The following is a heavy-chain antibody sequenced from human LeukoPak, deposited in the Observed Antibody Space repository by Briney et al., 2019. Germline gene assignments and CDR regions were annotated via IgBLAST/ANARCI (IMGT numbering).Heavy chain of an antibody. J-gene: IGHJ4*02. CDR1: GGSFSGYY. Sequence: PSETLSLTCAAYGGSFSGYYWSWIRQPPGKGLEWIGEINHSGSTNYNPSLKSRVTISVDTSKNQFSLKLSSVTAADTAVYYCARAPDSSGYIFDYWGQGTLVTVSS. CDR2: INHSGST. CDR3: ARAPDSSGYIFDY. D-gene: IGHD3-22*01. V-gene: IGHV4-34*01.